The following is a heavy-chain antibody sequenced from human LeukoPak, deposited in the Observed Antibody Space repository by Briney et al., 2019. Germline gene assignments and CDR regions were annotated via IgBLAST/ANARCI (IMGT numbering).Heavy chain of an antibody. CDR2: ISSSSSYI. D-gene: IGHD6-19*01. CDR1: GFSIRTDY. V-gene: IGHV3-21*04. CDR3: AREGGIAVAVFFDY. Sequence: GGSLRLSCTASGFSIRTDYMSWVRQAPGKGLEWVSSISSSSSYIYYADSVKGRFTNSRDNAKNSLYLQMNSLRADDTAVYYCAREGGIAVAVFFDYWGQGTLVTVSS. J-gene: IGHJ4*02.